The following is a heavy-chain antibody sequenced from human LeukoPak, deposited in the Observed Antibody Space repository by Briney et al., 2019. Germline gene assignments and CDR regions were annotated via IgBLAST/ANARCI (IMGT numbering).Heavy chain of an antibody. J-gene: IGHJ6*03. Sequence: SETLSLTCTVSGGSISSSSHYWGWIRQPPGKGLEWIGSIHYSGSTYYNPSLKSRVTISVDTSKNQFSLKLSSVTAADTAVYYCARGRGYSYGWAHYYYYMDVWGKGTTVTVSS. CDR2: IHYSGST. CDR3: ARGRGYSYGWAHYYYYMDV. V-gene: IGHV4-39*07. CDR1: GGSISSSSHY. D-gene: IGHD5-18*01.